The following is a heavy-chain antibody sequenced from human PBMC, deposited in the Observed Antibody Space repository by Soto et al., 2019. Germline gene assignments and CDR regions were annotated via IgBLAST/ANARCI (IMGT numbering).Heavy chain of an antibody. D-gene: IGHD2-2*01. J-gene: IGHJ5*02. V-gene: IGHV4-61*01. CDR1: GGSVSSGSFY. Sequence: QVQLQESGPGLVKPSETLSLTCTVSGGSVSSGSFYWSWIRQPPGKGLEWIGYIYYSGSTNYNPSLKSRVTISVDPSKNQFSLKLSSVTAADTAVYYCARGFRYCISTSCYIDWFDPWGQGTLVTVSS. CDR3: ARGFRYCISTSCYIDWFDP. CDR2: IYYSGST.